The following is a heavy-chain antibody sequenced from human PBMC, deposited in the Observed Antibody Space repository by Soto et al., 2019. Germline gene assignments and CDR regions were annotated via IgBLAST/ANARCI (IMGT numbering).Heavy chain of an antibody. V-gene: IGHV3-7*01. Sequence: GGSLRLSCAASGFTFGSYWMSWVRQAPGKGLEWVANIKQDGSEKYYVDSVKGRFTTSRDNAKNSLYLQMNSLRAEDTAVYYCAREDSSGYYYAYEYYYYGMDVWGQGTTVTVSS. J-gene: IGHJ6*02. CDR1: GFTFGSYW. CDR3: AREDSSGYYYAYEYYYYGMDV. CDR2: IKQDGSEK. D-gene: IGHD3-22*01.